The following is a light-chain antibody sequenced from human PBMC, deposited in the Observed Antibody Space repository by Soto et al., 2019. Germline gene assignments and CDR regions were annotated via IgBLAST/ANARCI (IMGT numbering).Light chain of an antibody. J-gene: IGLJ2*01. Sequence: QSVLTQPPSASGTPGQRVTISCSGSSSNIGTNDAFWYQQLPGTAPTLLIYRSNQRPSGVPDRFSASKSGTSASLAISGLRSEDEADYYCASWDYSLSGVLFGGGTKLTVL. CDR3: ASWDYSLSGVL. CDR2: RSN. CDR1: SSNIGTND. V-gene: IGLV1-47*01.